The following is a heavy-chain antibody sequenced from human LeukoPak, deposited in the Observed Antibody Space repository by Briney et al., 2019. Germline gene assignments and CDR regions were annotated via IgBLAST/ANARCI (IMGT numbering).Heavy chain of an antibody. Sequence: GGSLRLSCAASGFTFSNYSMNWVRQAPGKGLEWLSYISSGSRTIYYADSVKGRFTISRDNAKTSLYLQMNSLRAEDTAVYYCARDRLWFGELSAYNWFDPWGQGTLVTVSS. J-gene: IGHJ5*02. CDR1: GFTFSNYS. CDR2: ISSGSRTI. CDR3: ARDRLWFGELSAYNWFDP. V-gene: IGHV3-48*01. D-gene: IGHD3-10*01.